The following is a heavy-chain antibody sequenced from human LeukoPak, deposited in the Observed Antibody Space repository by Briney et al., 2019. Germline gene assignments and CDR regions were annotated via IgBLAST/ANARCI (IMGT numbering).Heavy chain of an antibody. CDR3: ATAYYYDSSVYYRRGAFDI. CDR1: GYTFTDYY. Sequence: ASVKVSCKVSGYTFTDYYMHWVQQAPGKGLEWMGLVDPEDGETIYAETFQGRVTITADTSTDTAYMELSSLRSEDTAVYYCATAYYYDSSVYYRRGAFDIWGQGTMVTVSS. J-gene: IGHJ3*02. D-gene: IGHD3-22*01. CDR2: VDPEDGET. V-gene: IGHV1-69-2*01.